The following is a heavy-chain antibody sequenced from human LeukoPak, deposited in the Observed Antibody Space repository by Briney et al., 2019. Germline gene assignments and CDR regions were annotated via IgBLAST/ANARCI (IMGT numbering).Heavy chain of an antibody. V-gene: IGHV4-38-2*02. D-gene: IGHD4-11*01. CDR3: ASKRNYDYYYYMDV. CDR1: GGSLGPCYY. Sequence: PSETLSLTCTVSGGSLGPCYYWGWIRQPPGKGLEWIGTFYYGGTTFYSPSLKSRVTISGDTSKDQFSLKLSSVTAADTAVYYCASKRNYDYYYYMDVWGKGTTVTVSS. J-gene: IGHJ6*03. CDR2: FYYGGTT.